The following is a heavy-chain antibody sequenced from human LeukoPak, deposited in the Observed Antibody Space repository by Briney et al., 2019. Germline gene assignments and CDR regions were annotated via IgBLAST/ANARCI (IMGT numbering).Heavy chain of an antibody. D-gene: IGHD3-10*01. Sequence: SETLSLTCAVSGGSISSHYWSWIRQPPGKGLEWIGYIYYSGSTNYNPSLKSRVTISVDTSKNQFSLKLSSVTAADTAVYYCARDRVRRRGDAFDIWGQGTMVTVSS. J-gene: IGHJ3*02. CDR2: IYYSGST. V-gene: IGHV4-59*11. CDR1: GGSISSHY. CDR3: ARDRVRRRGDAFDI.